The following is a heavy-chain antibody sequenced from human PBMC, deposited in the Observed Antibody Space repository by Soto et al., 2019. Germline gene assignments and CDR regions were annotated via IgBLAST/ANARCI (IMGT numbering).Heavy chain of an antibody. V-gene: IGHV3-30-3*01. D-gene: IGHD6-13*01. CDR3: ATGRKEAAAETPASYYYGMDV. CDR2: ISYDGSNK. Sequence: AGGSLRLSCAASGFTFSSYAMHWVRQAPGKGLEWVAVISYDGSNKYYADSVKGRFTISRDNSKNTLYLQMNSLRAEDTAVYYCATGRKEAAAETPASYYYGMDVWGQGTTVTVSS. CDR1: GFTFSSYA. J-gene: IGHJ6*02.